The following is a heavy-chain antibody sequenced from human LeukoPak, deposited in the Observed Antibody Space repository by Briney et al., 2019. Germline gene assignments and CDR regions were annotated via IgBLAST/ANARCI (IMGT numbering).Heavy chain of an antibody. Sequence: GGSLRLSCTASGFIFSSYEMNWVRQAPGKGLEWVSYISTSDSTMYYAESVKGRFSISRDNAKNSLYLQMDSLRVEDTGIYYCARDLGTHGGYVDPWGQGTLVTVSS. CDR1: GFIFSSYE. CDR3: ARDLGTHGGYVDP. CDR2: ISTSDSTM. V-gene: IGHV3-48*03. J-gene: IGHJ5*02. D-gene: IGHD5-12*01.